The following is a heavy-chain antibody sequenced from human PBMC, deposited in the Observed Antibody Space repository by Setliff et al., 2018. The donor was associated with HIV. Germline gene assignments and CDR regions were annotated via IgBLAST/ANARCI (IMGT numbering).Heavy chain of an antibody. V-gene: IGHV3-13*01. J-gene: IGHJ3*01. CDR3: ARALYYYDTTPPLSSAFDV. D-gene: IGHD3-22*01. Sequence: GSLRLSCAASGFTFRSYDMHWVRQATGKGLEWVSAIGTAGDTYYPGSVKGRFTISRENAKNYLYLQMNSLRVGDTAVYYCARALYYYDTTPPLSSAFDVWGQGTMVTVSS. CDR1: GFTFRSYD. CDR2: IGTAGDT.